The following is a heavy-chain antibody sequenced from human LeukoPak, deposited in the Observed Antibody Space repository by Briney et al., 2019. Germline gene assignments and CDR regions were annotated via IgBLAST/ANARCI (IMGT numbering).Heavy chain of an antibody. CDR3: AQSGYSYALGDY. J-gene: IGHJ4*02. CDR1: GFTFISYG. CDR2: ISYDGSNK. D-gene: IGHD5-18*01. Sequence: GGSLRLSCAASGFTFISYGMHWVRQAPGKGLEWVAVISYDGSNKYYADSVKGRFTISRDNSKNTLYLQMNSLRAEDTAVYYCAQSGYSYALGDYWGQGTLVTVSS. V-gene: IGHV3-30*03.